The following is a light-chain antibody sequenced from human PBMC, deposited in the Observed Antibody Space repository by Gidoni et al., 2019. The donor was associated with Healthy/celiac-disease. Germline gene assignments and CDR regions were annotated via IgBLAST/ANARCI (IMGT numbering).Light chain of an antibody. CDR2: GAS. Sequence: EIVLTQSPGTLSLSPGQSATLSCRASQSISSSQLAWYQQKPGQAPRPLMYGASSRATGIPDGFSGSGSGTDFTLTISRLEPEDFAVYYCQHFGNFGGGTKVE. J-gene: IGKJ4*01. CDR3: QHFGN. V-gene: IGKV3-20*01. CDR1: QSISSSQ.